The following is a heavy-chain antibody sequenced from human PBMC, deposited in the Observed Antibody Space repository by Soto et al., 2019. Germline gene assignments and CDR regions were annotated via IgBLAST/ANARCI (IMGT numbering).Heavy chain of an antibody. Sequence: SVKVSCKASGGTFSSYTISWVRQAPGQGLEWMGRIIPILGIANYAQKFQGRVTITADKSTSTAYTELSSLRSEDTAVYYCASSVSCSGGSCYSGWFDSWGQGTLVTVSS. V-gene: IGHV1-69*02. D-gene: IGHD2-15*01. CDR1: GGTFSSYT. J-gene: IGHJ5*01. CDR3: ASSVSCSGGSCYSGWFDS. CDR2: IIPILGIA.